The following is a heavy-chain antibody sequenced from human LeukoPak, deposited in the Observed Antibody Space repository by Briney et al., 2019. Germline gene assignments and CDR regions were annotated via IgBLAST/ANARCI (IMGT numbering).Heavy chain of an antibody. CDR1: GYSFTRYW. J-gene: IGHJ4*02. Sequence: GESLKRSCKASGYSFTRYWIGWVRQMPGKGLEWMGIIYPGDSDTRYSPSFQGQVTISADRSISTAYLQWSSLKASDTAMYFCARRYDSSGYYYDDWGQGTLVTVSS. D-gene: IGHD3-22*01. V-gene: IGHV5-51*01. CDR2: IYPGDSDT. CDR3: ARRYDSSGYYYDD.